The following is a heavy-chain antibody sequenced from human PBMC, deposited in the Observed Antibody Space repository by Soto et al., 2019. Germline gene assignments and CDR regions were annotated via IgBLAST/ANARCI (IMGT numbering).Heavy chain of an antibody. CDR3: ARDVAAAEPAHFDY. D-gene: IGHD6-13*01. Sequence: QVQLVESGGGVVQPGRSLRLSCSASGFTFNAYGMHWVRQAPGKGLEWVALIWYDGINKFYAESVKGRFTISRDNSKNTLYLQLNSLRADDTAVYYCARDVAAAEPAHFDYWGQGTLVTVSS. CDR2: IWYDGINK. J-gene: IGHJ4*02. CDR1: GFTFNAYG. V-gene: IGHV3-33*01.